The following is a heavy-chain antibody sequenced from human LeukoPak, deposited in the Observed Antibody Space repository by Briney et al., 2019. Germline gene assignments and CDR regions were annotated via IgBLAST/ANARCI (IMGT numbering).Heavy chain of an antibody. D-gene: IGHD2-15*01. CDR3: ARSYCSGGSCYLDY. J-gene: IGHJ4*02. Sequence: SETLSLTCTVSGGSISSYYWSWIRQPPGKGLEWIGYIYYSGSTNYSPSLKSRVTIPVDTSKNQFSLKLSSVTAADTAVYYCARSYCSGGSCYLDYWGQGTLVTVSS. CDR1: GGSISSYY. V-gene: IGHV4-59*08. CDR2: IYYSGST.